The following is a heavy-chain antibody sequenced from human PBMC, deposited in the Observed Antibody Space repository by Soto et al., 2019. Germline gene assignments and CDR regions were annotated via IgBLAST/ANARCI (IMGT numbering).Heavy chain of an antibody. V-gene: IGHV3-30-3*01. J-gene: IGHJ4*02. CDR3: GSGLRTNFDY. CDR2: ISYDGNNV. CDR1: GFRFSSYA. Sequence: SGGSLRLSCASSGFRFSSYAMHWVRQAPDKGLECVAIISYDGNNVYYADSVKGRFTISRDNSKNTVYLQMNSLRGEDTAVYYCGSGLRTNFDYWGQGTLVTVSS.